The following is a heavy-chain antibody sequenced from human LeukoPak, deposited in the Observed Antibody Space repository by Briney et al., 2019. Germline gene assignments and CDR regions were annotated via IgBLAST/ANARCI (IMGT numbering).Heavy chain of an antibody. CDR2: INPNSGGT. J-gene: IGHJ3*02. V-gene: IGHV1-2*02. CDR3: ARATPNRPYYDFWSGYYIPDAFDI. CDR1: GYTFTGYY. Sequence: ASVKVSCKASGYTFTGYYMHWVRQAPGQGLEWMGWINPNSGGTNYARKFQGRVTMTRDASISTAYMELSRLRSDDTAVYYCARATPNRPYYDFWSGYYIPDAFDIWGQGTMVTVSS. D-gene: IGHD3-3*01.